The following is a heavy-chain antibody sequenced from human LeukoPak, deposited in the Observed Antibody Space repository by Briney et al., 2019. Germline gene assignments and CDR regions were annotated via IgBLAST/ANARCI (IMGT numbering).Heavy chain of an antibody. Sequence: ASVKVSCKASGYTFTGYYMHWVRQAPGQGLEWMGWINPNSGGTNYAQKFQGRVTMTRDTSISTAYMELSRLRSDDTAVYYCARMGTGDALYFDYWGQGTLVTVSS. J-gene: IGHJ4*02. CDR1: GYTFTGYY. CDR2: INPNSGGT. D-gene: IGHD7-27*01. V-gene: IGHV1-2*02. CDR3: ARMGTGDALYFDY.